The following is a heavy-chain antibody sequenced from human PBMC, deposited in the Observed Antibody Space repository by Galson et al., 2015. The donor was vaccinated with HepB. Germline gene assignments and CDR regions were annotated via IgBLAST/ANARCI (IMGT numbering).Heavy chain of an antibody. D-gene: IGHD4-17*01. Sequence: SLRLSCAASGFSFNNYGMHWVRQAPGKGLEWVSYISGSGSTRYYADSVKGRFTISRDNAKNSLYLQMNSLRDEDTAVYFCAKDPSSTDGDYGDRFDHWGQGTLVAVSS. CDR2: ISGSGSTR. CDR1: GFSFNNYG. V-gene: IGHV3-48*02. J-gene: IGHJ4*02. CDR3: AKDPSSTDGDYGDRFDH.